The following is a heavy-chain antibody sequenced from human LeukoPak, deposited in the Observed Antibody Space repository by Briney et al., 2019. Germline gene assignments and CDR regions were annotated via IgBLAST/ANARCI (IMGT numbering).Heavy chain of an antibody. CDR1: GGSISCSSYY. V-gene: IGHV4-39*01. J-gene: IGHJ4*02. D-gene: IGHD5-18*01. Sequence: PSETLSLTCTVSGGSISCSSYYWGWIRQPPGKGLEWIGSIYYSGSTYYNPSLKSRVTISVDTSKNQFSLKLSSVTAADTAVYYCARPVSFSYGSYYFDYWGQGTLVTVSS. CDR2: IYYSGST. CDR3: ARPVSFSYGSYYFDY.